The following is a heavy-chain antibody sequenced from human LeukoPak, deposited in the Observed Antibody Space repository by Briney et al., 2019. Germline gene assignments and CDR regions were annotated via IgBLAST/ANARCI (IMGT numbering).Heavy chain of an antibody. CDR2: IIPIFGTA. Sequence: SVKVSCKASGGTFSSYAISWVRQAPGQGLEWMGGIIPIFGTANYAQKFQGRVTITTDESTSIAYMELSSLRSEDTAVYYCASDYGSSQGAIDYWGQGTLVTVSS. D-gene: IGHD3-10*01. CDR1: GGTFSSYA. V-gene: IGHV1-69*05. J-gene: IGHJ4*02. CDR3: ASDYGSSQGAIDY.